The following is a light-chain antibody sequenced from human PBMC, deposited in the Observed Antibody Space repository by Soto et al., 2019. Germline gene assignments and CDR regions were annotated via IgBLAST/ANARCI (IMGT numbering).Light chain of an antibody. CDR2: EVS. CDR3: SSYTSIITLYV. CDR1: SSDVGAYNY. J-gene: IGLJ1*01. V-gene: IGLV2-14*01. Sequence: SVLTQPASVSGSPGQSITISCTGTSSDVGAYNYVSWYQHHPGKAPKLMIYEVSNRPSGVSNRFSGSKSGNTASLTISGLQAEDEADYYCSSYTSIITLYVFGSGTKVTVL.